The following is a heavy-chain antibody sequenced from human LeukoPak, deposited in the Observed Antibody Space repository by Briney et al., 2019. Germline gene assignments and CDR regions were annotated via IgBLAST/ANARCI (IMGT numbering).Heavy chain of an antibody. Sequence: ASMKVSCKASGDTFTGYYMHWVRQAPGQGLEWRGWIDPNSGGTNYAQKFQGRVTMTRDTSISTAYMELSRLRSDDTAVYHCARHVLVVAPAATSYYYYMDVWGKGTTVTVSS. D-gene: IGHD2-2*01. V-gene: IGHV1-2*02. CDR2: IDPNSGGT. J-gene: IGHJ6*03. CDR1: GDTFTGYY. CDR3: ARHVLVVAPAATSYYYYMDV.